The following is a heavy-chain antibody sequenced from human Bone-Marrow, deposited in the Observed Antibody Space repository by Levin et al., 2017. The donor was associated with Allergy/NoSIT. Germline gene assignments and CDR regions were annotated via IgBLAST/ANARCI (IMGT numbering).Heavy chain of an antibody. D-gene: IGHD3-10*01. V-gene: IGHV4-59*02. CDR1: GGSVGSSY. CDR3: ARGHRGFGFYYYGLDV. J-gene: IGHJ6*02. CDR2: IHYSGST. Sequence: SQTLSLPCTVSGGSVGSSYWSWFRQSSGKGLEWIGYIHYSGSTHYNPSLKSRVTISVDTSENQFSLLLNSVTAADTAVYYCARGHRGFGFYYYGLDVWGQGTTVTVS.